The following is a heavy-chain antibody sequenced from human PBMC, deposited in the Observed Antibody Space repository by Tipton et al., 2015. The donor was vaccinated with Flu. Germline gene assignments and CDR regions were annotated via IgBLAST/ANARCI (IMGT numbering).Heavy chain of an antibody. CDR1: GYTFTSYG. J-gene: IGHJ4*02. V-gene: IGHV1-18*04. D-gene: IGHD2-2*01. CDR2: SSAYNGNT. Sequence: QLVQSGAEVKKPGASVKVSCKASGYTFTSYGISWVRQAPGQGLEWMGWSSAYNGNTNYAQKLQGRVTMTTDTSTSTAYMELRSLRSDDTAVYYCARVFGGDIVVVPAAPDFDYWGQGTLVTVSS. CDR3: ARVFGGDIVVVPAAPDFDY.